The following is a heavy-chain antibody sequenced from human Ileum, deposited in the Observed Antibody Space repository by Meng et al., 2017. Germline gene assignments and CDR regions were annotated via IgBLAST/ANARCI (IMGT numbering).Heavy chain of an antibody. Sequence: ESXPGVVTPPAXXPLTLAVCXXXLSXRNLWSWARQPPGKGLEWIGEISQESGRTKYNPSLKSRVTISLDKSKNQFSLNLNSVTAADTAVYYCVRNEGYSLGDWGQGTLVTVSS. CDR3: VRNEGYSLGD. CDR1: XXXLSXRNL. CDR2: ISQESGRT. V-gene: IGHV4-4*03. D-gene: IGHD2-21*01. J-gene: IGHJ4*02.